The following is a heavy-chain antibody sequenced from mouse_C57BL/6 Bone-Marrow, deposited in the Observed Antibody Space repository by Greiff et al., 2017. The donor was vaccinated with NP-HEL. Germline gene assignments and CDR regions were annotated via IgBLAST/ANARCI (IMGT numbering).Heavy chain of an antibody. J-gene: IGHJ2*01. D-gene: IGHD2-3*01. CDR3: ARSGYDGYYGY. Sequence: QVQLQQSGPELVKPGASVKISCKASGYAFSSSRMNWVKQRPGKGLEWIGRIYPGDGDTNYNGKFKGKATLTADKSSSTAYMQLSSLTSEDSAVYFCARSGYDGYYGYWGQGTTLTVSS. CDR1: GYAFSSSR. CDR2: IYPGDGDT. V-gene: IGHV1-82*01.